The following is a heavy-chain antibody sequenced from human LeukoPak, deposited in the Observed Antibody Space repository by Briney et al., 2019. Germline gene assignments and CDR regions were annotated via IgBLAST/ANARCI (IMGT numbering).Heavy chain of an antibody. CDR3: ARDSSVCEFAV. D-gene: IGHD6-6*01. Sequence: ETLSLTCTVSGGSISSSSYYWGWFRQPPGKGLEWLSYINTGSTTIYYADSVKGRFTISRDNAKNSVYLHMNTLRAEDTAVYYCARDSSVCEFAVWGQGTIVTVSS. J-gene: IGHJ3*01. V-gene: IGHV3-48*01. CDR1: GGSISSSS. CDR2: INTGSTTI.